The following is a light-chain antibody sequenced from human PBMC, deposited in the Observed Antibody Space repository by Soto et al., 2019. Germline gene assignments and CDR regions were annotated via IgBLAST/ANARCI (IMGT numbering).Light chain of an antibody. CDR3: SSYTSSSPYV. CDR2: EVS. J-gene: IGLJ1*01. V-gene: IGLV2-14*02. Sequence: QSVLTQPASVSGSPGQSITISCTGTSSDVGTYTLVSWYQQHPGKAPKLVIYEVSTRPSGVSNRFSGSKSGTTASLTISGLQAEDEADYYCSSYTSSSPYVFGSGTKLTVL. CDR1: SSDVGTYTL.